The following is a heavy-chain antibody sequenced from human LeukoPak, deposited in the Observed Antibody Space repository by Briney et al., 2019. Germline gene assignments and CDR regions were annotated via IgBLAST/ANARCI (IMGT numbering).Heavy chain of an antibody. V-gene: IGHV1-69*10. CDR3: ARREEQNNRAHYYYCYMDV. J-gene: IGHJ6*03. CDR2: IIPILGKA. D-gene: IGHD1/OR15-1a*01. Sequence: GASVKLSCKASGGTFSSYTNSWVRQPPGQGLEWMGGIIPILGKADYAQKFQGRVTITADESTSTAYMELSSLGYEDTAVYYCARREEQNNRAHYYYCYMDVWGKGTTVTVSS. CDR1: GGTFSSYT.